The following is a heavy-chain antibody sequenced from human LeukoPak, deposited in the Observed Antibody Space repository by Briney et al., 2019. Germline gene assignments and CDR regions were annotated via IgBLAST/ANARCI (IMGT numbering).Heavy chain of an antibody. CDR3: ARYYNITV. D-gene: IGHD3-9*01. Sequence: TGGSLRLSCAASGFTFSSYSMNWVRQAPGKGLEWISYISSSGSTIYYVDSVKGRFTISRDNAKNSLYLQMNSLRAEDTAVYYCARYYNITVWGQGTLVTVSS. V-gene: IGHV3-48*01. CDR2: ISSSGSTI. J-gene: IGHJ4*02. CDR1: GFTFSSYS.